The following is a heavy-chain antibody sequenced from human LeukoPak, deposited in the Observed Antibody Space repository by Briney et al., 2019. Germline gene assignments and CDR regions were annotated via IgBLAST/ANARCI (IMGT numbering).Heavy chain of an antibody. V-gene: IGHV3-21*01. Sequence: EGSLRLSCAASGFTFSSYSMNWVRQAPGKGLEWVSSISSSSYTYYADSVKGRFTISRDSAKNSLYLQMDSLRAEDTAVYYCARGRGYSGYDFGYWGQGTLVTVSS. CDR3: ARGRGYSGYDFGY. CDR1: GFTFSSYS. D-gene: IGHD5-12*01. J-gene: IGHJ4*02. CDR2: ISSSSYT.